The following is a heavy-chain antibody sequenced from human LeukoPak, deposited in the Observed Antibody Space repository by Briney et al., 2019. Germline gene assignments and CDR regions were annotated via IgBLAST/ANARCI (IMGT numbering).Heavy chain of an antibody. V-gene: IGHV3-73*01. D-gene: IGHD5-12*01. CDR1: GFTFSGSA. Sequence: GGSLRLSCAASGFTFSGSAMHWVRQASGKGLEWVGHIRSKANSYATAYAASVRGRFTISRDDSKNTAYLQMSSLKTEDTAVYYCTRLGGGYGELDNWGQGTLVTVSS. CDR2: IRSKANSYAT. CDR3: TRLGGGYGELDN. J-gene: IGHJ4*02.